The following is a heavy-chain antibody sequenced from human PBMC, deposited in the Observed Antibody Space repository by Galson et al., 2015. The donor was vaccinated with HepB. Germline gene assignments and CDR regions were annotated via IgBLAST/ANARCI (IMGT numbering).Heavy chain of an antibody. CDR1: GGTFSSYA. Sequence: SVKVSCKASGGTFSSYAISWVRQAPGQGLEWMGGIIPIFGTANYAQKFQGRVTITADESTSTAYMELSSLRSEDTAVYYCASSSLKEYCSGGSCYGMGKARYYGMDVWGQGTTVTVSS. J-gene: IGHJ6*02. CDR3: ASSSLKEYCSGGSCYGMGKARYYGMDV. D-gene: IGHD2-15*01. V-gene: IGHV1-69*13. CDR2: IIPIFGTA.